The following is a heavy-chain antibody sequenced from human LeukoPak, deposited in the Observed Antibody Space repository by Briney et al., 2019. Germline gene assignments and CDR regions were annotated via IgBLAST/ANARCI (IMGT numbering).Heavy chain of an antibody. D-gene: IGHD4-23*01. Sequence: GRSLRLSCAASGFTFSSYAMHWVRQAPGKGLEWVAVISYDGSNKYYADSVKGRFTISRDNSKNTLYLQMNSLRAEDTAVYYCAREIDYGGRGGAFDIWGQGTMVTVSS. CDR3: AREIDYGGRGGAFDI. V-gene: IGHV3-30-3*01. CDR1: GFTFSSYA. CDR2: ISYDGSNK. J-gene: IGHJ3*02.